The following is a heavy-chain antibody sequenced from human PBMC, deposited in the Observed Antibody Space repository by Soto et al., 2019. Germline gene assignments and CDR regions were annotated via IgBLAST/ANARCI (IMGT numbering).Heavy chain of an antibody. D-gene: IGHD1-26*01. CDR1: GGSVSSGSYY. Sequence: QVQLQESGPGLVKPSETLSLTCTVSGGSVSSGSYYWSWIRQPPGKGLEWIGYIYYFGSTNYNPSLKSRVTISVDTSKNQFSLRLTSVTAADTAVYYCARDLLHGNSYYGTDVWGQGTTVTVSS. CDR3: ARDLLHGNSYYGTDV. CDR2: IYYFGST. J-gene: IGHJ6*02. V-gene: IGHV4-61*01.